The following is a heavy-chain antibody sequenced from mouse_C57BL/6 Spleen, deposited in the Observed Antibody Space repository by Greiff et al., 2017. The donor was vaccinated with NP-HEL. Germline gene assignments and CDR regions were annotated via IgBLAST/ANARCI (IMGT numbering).Heavy chain of an antibody. J-gene: IGHJ1*03. CDR2: IDPSDSYT. Sequence: QVHVKQPGAELVMPGASVKLSCKASGYTFTSYWMHWVKQRPGQGLEWIGEIDPSDSYTNYNQKFKGKSTLTVDKSSSTAYMQLSSLTSEDSAVYYCARSYGSPWYFDVWGTGTTVTVSS. CDR3: ARSYGSPWYFDV. CDR1: GYTFTSYW. V-gene: IGHV1-69*01. D-gene: IGHD1-1*01.